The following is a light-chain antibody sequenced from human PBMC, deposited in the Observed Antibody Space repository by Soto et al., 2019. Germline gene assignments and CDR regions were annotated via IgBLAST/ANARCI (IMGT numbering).Light chain of an antibody. CDR3: QHYNSYPWT. CDR2: KAA. V-gene: IGKV1-5*03. J-gene: IGKJ1*01. Sequence: DIQMTQSPSTLSASVGDGVSITCRASDNIVHWVAWYQQKPGKAPKLLIYKAANLADEVPSRFAGSGSGTDFTLTITRLQPDDFATYYCQHYNSYPWTFGQGTKVDIK. CDR1: DNIVHW.